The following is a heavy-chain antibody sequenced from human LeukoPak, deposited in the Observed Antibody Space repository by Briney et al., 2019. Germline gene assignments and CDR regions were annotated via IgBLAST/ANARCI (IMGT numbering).Heavy chain of an antibody. D-gene: IGHD3-10*01. V-gene: IGHV4-59*08. J-gene: IGHJ4*02. Sequence: SETLSLTCTVSGGSISSYFWSWIRQPPGKGLEWIGYIYYSGSTKYNPSLNSRVTISVDTSKNQFSLKVTSVTVADTAVYYCARHDLLGGSDYWGQGTLVTVSS. CDR2: IYYSGST. CDR3: ARHDLLGGSDY. CDR1: GGSISSYF.